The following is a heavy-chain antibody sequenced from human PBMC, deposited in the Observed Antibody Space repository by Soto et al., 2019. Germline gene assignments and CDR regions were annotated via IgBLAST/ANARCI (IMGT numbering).Heavy chain of an antibody. V-gene: IGHV5-51*01. CDR1: GYSFTRYW. J-gene: IGHJ4*02. Sequence: PGESLKISCKASGYSFTRYWIGWVRQMPGKGLEWMGIIYPGDSDAKYSPSFQGQVTISVDKSISTAYLQWNSLKASDTAMYFCARGDSSDYSTPTPADYWGQGTLVTVSS. CDR2: IYPGDSDA. CDR3: ARGDSSDYSTPTPADY. D-gene: IGHD3-22*01.